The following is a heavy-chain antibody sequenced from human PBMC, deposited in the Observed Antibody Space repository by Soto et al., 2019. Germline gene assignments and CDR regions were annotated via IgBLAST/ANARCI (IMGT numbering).Heavy chain of an antibody. V-gene: IGHV4-39*01. CDR2: ST. CDR3: ARHAPMTMLAFDY. J-gene: IGHJ4*02. Sequence: QLQLQESGPGLVKPSETLSLSCTVSGGPISSSGYYWGWIRQPPGKGLEWIGSTYSNPSLESRVTISVDTSKNQVSLRLSSVTAADTAVYYCARHAPMTMLAFDYWGQGTLVTVSS. CDR1: GGPISSSGYY. D-gene: IGHD2-8*01.